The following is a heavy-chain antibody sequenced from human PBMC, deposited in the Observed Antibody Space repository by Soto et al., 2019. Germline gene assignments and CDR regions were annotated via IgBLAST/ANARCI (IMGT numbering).Heavy chain of an antibody. V-gene: IGHV5-10-1*01. CDR1: GYSFTSYW. CDR3: ARHNYYDSSGSGDAFDI. J-gene: IGHJ3*02. D-gene: IGHD3-22*01. CDR2: IDPSDSYT. Sequence: GESLKISCKGSGYSFTSYWISWVRQMPGKGLEWMGRIDPSDSYTNYSPSFQGHVTISADKSISTAYPQWSSLKASDTAMYYCARHNYYDSSGSGDAFDIWGQGTMVTV.